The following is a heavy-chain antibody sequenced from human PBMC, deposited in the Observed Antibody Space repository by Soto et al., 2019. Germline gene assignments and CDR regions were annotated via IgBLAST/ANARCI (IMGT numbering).Heavy chain of an antibody. J-gene: IGHJ4*02. Sequence: QVQLVQSGAEVKKPGSSVKVSCKASGGTFSSYTISWVRQAPGQGLEWMGRIIPILGIANYAQKFQGRVTITADKSTTTAYMELSSLRSEDTAVYYCARGGSGSYPDYWGQGTLVTVSS. CDR2: IIPILGIA. CDR3: ARGGSGSYPDY. D-gene: IGHD3-10*01. CDR1: GGTFSSYT. V-gene: IGHV1-69*02.